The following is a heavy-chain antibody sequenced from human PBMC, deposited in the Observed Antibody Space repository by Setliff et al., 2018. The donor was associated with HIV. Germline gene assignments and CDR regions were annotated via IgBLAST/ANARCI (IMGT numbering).Heavy chain of an antibody. CDR1: GDSIITYY. CDR3: ARAPYVSGSFGWFDP. V-gene: IGHV4-59*12. J-gene: IGHJ5*02. Sequence: SETLSLTCTVSGDSIITYYWTWIRQPPGKGLEWIGYIHHSGSSDYTPSLRSRVTMSVDTSKNQFSLKLTSVTAADTAVYYCARAPYVSGSFGWFDPWGQGTLVTVSS. D-gene: IGHD3-10*01. CDR2: IHHSGSS.